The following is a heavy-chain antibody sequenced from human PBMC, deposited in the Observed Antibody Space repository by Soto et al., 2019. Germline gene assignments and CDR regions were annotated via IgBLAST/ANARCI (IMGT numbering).Heavy chain of an antibody. Sequence: QVQLVQSGAEVKKPGASVKVSCKASGYTFTSYDINWVRQATGQGLEWMGWMNPNSGNTGYAQKFQGRVTMTRNTSISTAYMELISLRSEDTAVSYCARKSRVGATYYYYYYGMDVWGQGTTVTVSS. CDR3: ARKSRVGATYYYYYYGMDV. CDR2: MNPNSGNT. CDR1: GYTFTSYD. D-gene: IGHD1-26*01. J-gene: IGHJ6*02. V-gene: IGHV1-8*01.